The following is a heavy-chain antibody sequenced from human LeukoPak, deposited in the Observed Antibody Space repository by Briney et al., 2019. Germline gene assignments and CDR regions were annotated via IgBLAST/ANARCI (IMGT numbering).Heavy chain of an antibody. CDR2: IIPILGIA. J-gene: IGHJ6*02. CDR3: ARDRYGPVYYYYGMDV. CDR1: GGTFSSYA. V-gene: IGHV1-69*04. D-gene: IGHD1-14*01. Sequence: SVTVSCKASGGTFSSYAISWVRQAPGQGLEWMGRIIPILGIANYAQKFQGRVTITADKSTSTAYMELSSLRSEDTAVYYCARDRYGPVYYYYGMDVWGQGTTVTVSS.